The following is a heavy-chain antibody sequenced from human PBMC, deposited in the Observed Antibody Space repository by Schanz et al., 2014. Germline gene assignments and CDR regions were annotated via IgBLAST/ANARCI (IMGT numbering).Heavy chain of an antibody. V-gene: IGHV1-18*01. Sequence: QVQLVQSGGEVKTPGASVKVSCKASGYTFTRSGISWVRQAPGQGLEWMGWIGGSDGNTNFAQKFQGRVTMTTAKSTSTVYMELRSLTSADSAVYYCARDRRLQRQSGWDYWGQGTLVTVSS. D-gene: IGHD3-10*01. CDR1: GYTFTRSG. CDR3: ARDRRLQRQSGWDY. J-gene: IGHJ4*02. CDR2: IGGSDGNT.